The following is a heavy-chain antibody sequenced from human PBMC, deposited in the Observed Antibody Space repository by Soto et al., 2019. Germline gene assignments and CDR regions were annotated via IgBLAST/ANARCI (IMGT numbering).Heavy chain of an antibody. CDR3: ARSGITMMVDY. CDR1: RYSFTSYS. J-gene: IGHJ4*02. Sequence: GESLKISCKGSRYSFTSYSISWVRQMPGKGLEWMGRIDPSDSYTNYSPSFQGHVTISADKSISTAYLQWSSLKVSDTAMYYCARSGITMMVDYWGQGTLVTVSS. D-gene: IGHD3-22*01. CDR2: IDPSDSYT. V-gene: IGHV5-10-1*01.